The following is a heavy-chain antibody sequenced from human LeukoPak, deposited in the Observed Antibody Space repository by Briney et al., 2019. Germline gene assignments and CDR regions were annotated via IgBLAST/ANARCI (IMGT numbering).Heavy chain of an antibody. CDR2: IYYGENT. D-gene: IGHD3-22*01. CDR1: GGSISSGPYY. Sequence: SETLSLTCTASGGSISSGPYYWGWIRQPPGKGLEWIGNIYYGENTYYNPSLKSRVTISIDTSKNQFYLKLSSLTAADTAVYYCARRDDSSGYHKIFDYWGPGTLVTVSS. CDR3: ARRDDSSGYHKIFDY. V-gene: IGHV4-39*01. J-gene: IGHJ4*02.